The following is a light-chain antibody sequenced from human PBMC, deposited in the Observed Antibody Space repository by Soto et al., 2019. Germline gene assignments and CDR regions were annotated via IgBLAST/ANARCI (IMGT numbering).Light chain of an antibody. CDR1: SSNNGSNT. J-gene: IGLJ3*02. V-gene: IGLV1-44*01. CDR2: SNN. Sequence: QLVLTQPPSASGTPGQRVTISCSGSSSNNGSNTVNWYQQLPGTAPKLLIYSNNQRPSGVPDRFSGSKSGTSASLAISGLQSEDEADYYCAAWDDSLNGLWVFGGGTKVTVL. CDR3: AAWDDSLNGLWV.